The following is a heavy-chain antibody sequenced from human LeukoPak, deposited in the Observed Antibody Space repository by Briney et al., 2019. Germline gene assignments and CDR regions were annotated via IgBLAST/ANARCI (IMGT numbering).Heavy chain of an antibody. V-gene: IGHV4-34*01. CDR1: GGSFSGYY. CDR3: ARGGRQLRRVLDY. D-gene: IGHD6-13*01. Sequence: SETLSLICAVYGGSFSGYYWSWIRQPPGKGLEWIGEINHSGSTNYNPSLKSRVTISVDTSKNQFSLKLSSVTAADTAVYYCARGGRQLRRVLDYWGQGTLVTVSS. J-gene: IGHJ4*02. CDR2: INHSGST.